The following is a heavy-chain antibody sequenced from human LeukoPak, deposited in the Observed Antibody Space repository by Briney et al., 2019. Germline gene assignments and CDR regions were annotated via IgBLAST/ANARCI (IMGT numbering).Heavy chain of an antibody. CDR3: AKALIYADGGQYYFDY. CDR2: ISGSGYST. D-gene: IGHD4-17*01. V-gene: IGHV3-23*01. CDR1: GFTFSSYA. Sequence: PGRSLRLSCAASGFTFSSYAMSWVRQAPAKGLEWVSGISGSGYSTYYADSVKGRFTISRDNSKNTLYLQMNSLRAEDTAVYYCAKALIYADGGQYYFDYWGQGTLVTVSS. J-gene: IGHJ4*02.